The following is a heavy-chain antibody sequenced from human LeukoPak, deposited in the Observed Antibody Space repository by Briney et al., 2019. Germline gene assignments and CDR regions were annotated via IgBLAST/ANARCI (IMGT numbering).Heavy chain of an antibody. CDR3: ARDYDILAGYNYDAFDI. D-gene: IGHD3-9*01. Sequence: GAAVKVSCKASGGTFSSYAISWVRQAPGQGLEWMGGLIPVFGTANYAQKFQGRDTITADASTSTAYMELSSLRSEDTAVYYCARDYDILAGYNYDAFDIWGQGTMVTVSS. CDR2: LIPVFGTA. V-gene: IGHV1-69*13. CDR1: GGTFSSYA. J-gene: IGHJ3*02.